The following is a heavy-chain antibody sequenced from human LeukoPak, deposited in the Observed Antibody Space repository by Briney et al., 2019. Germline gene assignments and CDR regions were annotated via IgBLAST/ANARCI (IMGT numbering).Heavy chain of an antibody. CDR2: IYHNGSA. Sequence: PSETLSLTCAVSGGSISSNNWWSWVRQPPGKGLEWIGEIYHNGSANYNPSLKSRVTISVDKSKKQFSLNLSSVTAADTAVYYCARDLYVSGNYFDYWGQGTLVTVSS. CDR3: ARDLYVSGNYFDY. V-gene: IGHV4-4*02. CDR1: GGSISSNNW. D-gene: IGHD3-10*01. J-gene: IGHJ4*02.